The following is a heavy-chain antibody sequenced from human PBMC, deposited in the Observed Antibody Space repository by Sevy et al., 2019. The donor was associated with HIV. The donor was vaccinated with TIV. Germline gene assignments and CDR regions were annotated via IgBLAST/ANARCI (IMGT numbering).Heavy chain of an antibody. J-gene: IGHJ6*02. CDR3: ARGPSSGYYYDYYYYGMDV. D-gene: IGHD3-22*01. V-gene: IGHV1-69*13. CDR1: GGTFSSYA. CDR2: IIPIFGTA. Sequence: ASVKVSCKASGGTFSSYAISWVRQAPGQGLEWMGGIIPIFGTANYAQKFQGRVTITADESTSTAYVELSSLRSEDTAVYYCARGPSSGYYYDYYYYGMDVWGQGTTVTVSS.